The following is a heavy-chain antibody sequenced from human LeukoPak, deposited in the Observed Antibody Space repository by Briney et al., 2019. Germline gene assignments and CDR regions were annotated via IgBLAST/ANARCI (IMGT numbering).Heavy chain of an antibody. CDR1: GYTFTDYY. CDR3: AREPFTTVTSATDAFDI. CDR2: INPKSGGA. Sequence: ASVEVSCKASGYTFTDYYIHWVRQAPGQGVEWMGWINPKSGGANSAQRFQGRVTMTRDTSVSTTYMELSRLRSDDTAVYYCAREPFTTVTSATDAFDIWGQGTMVTVSS. V-gene: IGHV1-2*02. D-gene: IGHD4-17*01. J-gene: IGHJ3*02.